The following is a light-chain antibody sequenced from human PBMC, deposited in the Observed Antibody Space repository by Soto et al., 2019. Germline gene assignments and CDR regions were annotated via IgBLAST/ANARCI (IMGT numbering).Light chain of an antibody. CDR2: EVI. CDR3: SSYTTSASYV. V-gene: IGLV2-14*01. Sequence: QSVLTQPASVSGSPGQSITISCTGTSSDVGGYEYVSWYQQYPGKAPKLMIYEVIDRPAGAPRRFSGSKSGNTASLTITGLQADDEADYYCSSYTTSASYVFGTGTQLTVL. CDR1: SSDVGGYEY. J-gene: IGLJ1*01.